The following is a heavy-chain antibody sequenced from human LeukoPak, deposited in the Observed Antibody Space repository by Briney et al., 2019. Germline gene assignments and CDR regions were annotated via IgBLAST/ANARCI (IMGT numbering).Heavy chain of an antibody. CDR3: ARGAPTKD. CDR2: IYYSGST. J-gene: IGHJ4*02. CDR1: GGSISSGSYY. V-gene: IGHV4-61*10. Sequence: PSETLSLTCTVSGGSISSGSYYWSWIRQPAGKGLEWIGYIYYSGSTNYNPSLKSRVTISVDTSKNQFSLKLSSVTAADTAVYYCARGAPTKDWGQGTLVTVSS.